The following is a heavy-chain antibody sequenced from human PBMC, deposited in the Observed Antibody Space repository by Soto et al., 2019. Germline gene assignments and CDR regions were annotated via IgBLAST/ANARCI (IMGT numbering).Heavy chain of an antibody. D-gene: IGHD3-3*01. CDR1: GGSFSGYY. Sequence: SETLSLTCAVYGGSFSGYYWSWIRQPPGKGLEWIGEINHSGSTNYNPSLKSRVTISVDTSKNQFSLKLSSVTAADTAVYYCARGSGFWSGYAGHMDVWGKGTTVTSP. CDR3: ARGSGFWSGYAGHMDV. V-gene: IGHV4-34*01. CDR2: INHSGST. J-gene: IGHJ6*03.